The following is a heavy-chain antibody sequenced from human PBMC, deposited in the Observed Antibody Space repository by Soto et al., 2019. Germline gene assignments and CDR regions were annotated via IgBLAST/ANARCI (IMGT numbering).Heavy chain of an antibody. CDR1: GFTFSNAW. D-gene: IGHD4-17*01. J-gene: IGHJ4*02. CDR2: INSDGSST. Sequence: PGGSLRLSCAASGFTFSNAWMSWVRQAPGKGLEWVGRINSDGSSTSYADSVKGRFTISRDNAKNTLYLQMNSLRAEDTAVYYCASLDTTVTTPCWGQGTLVTVSS. V-gene: IGHV3-74*01. CDR3: ASLDTTVTTPC.